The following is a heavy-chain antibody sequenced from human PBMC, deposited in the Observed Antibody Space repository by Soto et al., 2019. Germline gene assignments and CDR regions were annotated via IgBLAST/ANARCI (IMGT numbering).Heavy chain of an antibody. J-gene: IGHJ6*02. CDR3: TTRYDFYYGLDV. Sequence: VQLVESGGALIKPGGSLRLSCAASGFTFTNAWMNWVRQAPGKGLEWVGRVKSRGDGGTTDYAAPVKGRFTVSRDDSKNRFFLQMNSLKIEDTAVYYCTTRYDFYYGLDVWGQGTTVIVSS. CDR2: VKSRGDGGTT. V-gene: IGHV3-15*07. CDR1: GFTFTNAW.